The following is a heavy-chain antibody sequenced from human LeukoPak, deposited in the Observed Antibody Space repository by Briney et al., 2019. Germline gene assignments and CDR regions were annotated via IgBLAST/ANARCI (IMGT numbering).Heavy chain of an antibody. CDR1: GFTFSSYA. V-gene: IGHV3-23*01. CDR2: ISGSGGST. CDR3: AKGRDYYDSSGCYVRGAFDI. Sequence: PGGSLRLSCAASGFTFSSYAMSWVRQAPGKGLEWVSAISGSGGSTYYADSVKGRFTISRDNSKNTLYLQMNSLRAEDTAVYYCAKGRDYYDSSGCYVRGAFDIWGQGTMVTVSS. J-gene: IGHJ3*02. D-gene: IGHD3-22*01.